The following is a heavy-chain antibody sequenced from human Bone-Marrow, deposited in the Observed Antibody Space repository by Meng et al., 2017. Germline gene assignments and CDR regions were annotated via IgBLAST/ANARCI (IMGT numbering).Heavy chain of an antibody. D-gene: IGHD3-22*01. Sequence: SGPTLVKPTQTLTLTCTFSGFSLSTSGVGVGWIRQPPGKALEWLALIYWDDDKRYSPSLKSRLTITKDTSKNQVVLTMTNMDPVDTATYYCARIDGRGYYYQAGQLDYWGQGTLVTVSS. CDR1: GFSLSTSGVG. V-gene: IGHV2-5*02. CDR2: IYWDDDK. CDR3: ARIDGRGYYYQAGQLDY. J-gene: IGHJ4*02.